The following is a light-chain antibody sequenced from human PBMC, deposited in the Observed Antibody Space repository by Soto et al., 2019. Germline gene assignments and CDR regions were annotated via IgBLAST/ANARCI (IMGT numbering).Light chain of an antibody. Sequence: ELVMTHSPATLSVSPGERATLSCRASQSISSNLAWYQQKPGQAPRLLIYGASTRATGIPARFSGSGSGTEFTLTISSLQSEDFAFYYCQQYNSWPPKTFGQGTKVDIK. CDR3: QQYNSWPPKT. CDR2: GAS. J-gene: IGKJ1*01. V-gene: IGKV3-15*01. CDR1: QSISSN.